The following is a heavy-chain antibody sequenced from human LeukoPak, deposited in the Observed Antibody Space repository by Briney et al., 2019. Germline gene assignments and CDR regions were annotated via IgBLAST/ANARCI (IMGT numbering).Heavy chain of an antibody. V-gene: IGHV3-23*01. CDR2: MSESGSST. D-gene: IGHD2-21*02. CDR1: GFTFSNYA. J-gene: IGHJ6*02. Sequence: GGSLRLSCAASGFTFSNYAMSWVRQAPGKGLEWVAAMSESGSSTWYADSVKGRLTISRDNSKNTLFLQMNSLRAEDTAVYYCARGALAYCGGDCYSEVDVWGQGTTVTVSS. CDR3: ARGALAYCGGDCYSEVDV.